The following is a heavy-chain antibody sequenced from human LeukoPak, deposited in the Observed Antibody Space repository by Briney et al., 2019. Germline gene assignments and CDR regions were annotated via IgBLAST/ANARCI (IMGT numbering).Heavy chain of an antibody. CDR3: AKDPNGDYVGAFDS. J-gene: IGHJ3*02. D-gene: IGHD4-17*01. Sequence: GGSLRLSCAASAFIFNNFAMTWVRQAPGKGLEWVSGIHVSGGITNYADSVKGRFTISRDNSRKLLYLQMNSLRVEDTAVYYCAKDPNGDYVGAFDSWGQGTMVTVSS. V-gene: IGHV3-23*01. CDR1: AFIFNNFA. CDR2: IHVSGGIT.